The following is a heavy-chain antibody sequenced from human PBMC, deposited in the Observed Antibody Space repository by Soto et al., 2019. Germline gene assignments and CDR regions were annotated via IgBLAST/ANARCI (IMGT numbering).Heavy chain of an antibody. Sequence: GASVKVSCKASGGTFSSYAISRVRQAPGQGLEWMGGIIPIFGTANYAQKFQGRVTITADESTSTAYMELSSLRSEDTAVYYCARASSSSAPYDYWGQGTLVTVSS. D-gene: IGHD6-6*01. CDR3: ARASSSSAPYDY. CDR2: IIPIFGTA. J-gene: IGHJ4*02. V-gene: IGHV1-69*13. CDR1: GGTFSSYA.